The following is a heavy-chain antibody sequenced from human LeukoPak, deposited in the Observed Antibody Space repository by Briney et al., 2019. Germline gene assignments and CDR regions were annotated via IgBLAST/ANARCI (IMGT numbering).Heavy chain of an antibody. V-gene: IGHV3-30*02. CDR2: IRYSGSNQ. J-gene: IGHJ3*02. CDR3: ARCCSNAFDI. Sequence: PGGSLRLSCAASGFTFSDYGMDWVRQAPGRGLEWVAFIRYSGSNQYYADSVKGRFTISRDNSKNTLYLQMNSLRPEDTAVYYCARCCSNAFDIWGQGTMVTVSS. CDR1: GFTFSDYG. D-gene: IGHD2-15*01.